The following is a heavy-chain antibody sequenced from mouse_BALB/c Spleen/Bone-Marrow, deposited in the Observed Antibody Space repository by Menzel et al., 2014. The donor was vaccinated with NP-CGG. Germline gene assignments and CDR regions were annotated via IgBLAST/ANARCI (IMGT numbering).Heavy chain of an antibody. V-gene: IGHV1S81*02. CDR2: SNPNNGGS. Sequence: VRLQLSRAELVKPGASVKLSCKAYGSTFSDYYMCWVKQRPGQGLEWIGESNPNNGGSNFDEKFKSKATLPVDTSSSTAYMQLSSLTSEDSAIYYCTRSNYGYWYFDGWGAGTTVTVSS. CDR1: GSTFSDYY. CDR3: TRSNYGYWYFDG. D-gene: IGHD1-1*01. J-gene: IGHJ1*01.